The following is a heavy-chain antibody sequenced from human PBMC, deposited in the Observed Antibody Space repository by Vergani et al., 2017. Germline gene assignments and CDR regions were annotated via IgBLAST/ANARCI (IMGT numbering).Heavy chain of an antibody. CDR2: ISCSGVSA. V-gene: IGHV3-23*01. CDR3: AKHYFVSGNYLFDY. CDR1: EFTFSNYA. Sequence: EVQLLESGGGLVQPGGSLRLTCAASEFTFSNYAMNWVRQAQGKGLEWVSGISCSGVSAYYTDSVKGRFTISRDNSKNMLFLQMNNLRTEDTAIYYCAKHYFVSGNYLFDYWGQGTLFTVSS. J-gene: IGHJ4*02. D-gene: IGHD3-10*01.